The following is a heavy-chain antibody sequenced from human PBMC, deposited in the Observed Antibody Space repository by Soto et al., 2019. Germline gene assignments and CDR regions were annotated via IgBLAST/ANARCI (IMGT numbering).Heavy chain of an antibody. Sequence: VGSLRLSCAVSGFTFSSYWMSWVRQTPGKGLEWVANINQDGSEKYYVDSVKGRFTISRDNAKNSLYLQMNSLRAEDTAVYYCAKGITDTGGYYYYSMDVWGQGTAVTVSS. CDR3: AKGITDTGGYYYYSMDV. CDR2: INQDGSEK. J-gene: IGHJ6*02. CDR1: GFTFSSYW. D-gene: IGHD3-16*01. V-gene: IGHV3-7*03.